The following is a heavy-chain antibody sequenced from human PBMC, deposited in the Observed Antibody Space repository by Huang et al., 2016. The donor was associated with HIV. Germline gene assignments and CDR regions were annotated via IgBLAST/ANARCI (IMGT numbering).Heavy chain of an antibody. CDR1: GFTFSSYW. CDR2: INSDGSSS. CDR3: VRDPRIQSWLNYFDY. Sequence: EVQLVESGGGLVQPGGSLRLSCAASGFTFSSYWMHWVRQAPGKGFVWVSRINSDGSSSGYADSVKGRFTISRDNAKNTLYLQMNSLRAEDTAVYYCVRDPRIQSWLNYFDYWGQGTLVSVSS. D-gene: IGHD3-22*01. V-gene: IGHV3-74*01. J-gene: IGHJ4*02.